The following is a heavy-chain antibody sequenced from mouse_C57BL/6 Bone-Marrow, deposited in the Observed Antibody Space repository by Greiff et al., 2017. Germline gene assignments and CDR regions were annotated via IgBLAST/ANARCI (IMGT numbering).Heavy chain of an antibody. CDR2: IYPTSGRT. CDR3: ARSGPLGLSVDY. Sequence: VQLQQPGAELVKPGASVKMSCKASGYTFTSYWITWVKQRPGPGLEWIGDIYPTSGRTNYNEKFKSKAILTVDTSSNAAYMQLSSLTSEDSSVFYCARSGPLGLSVDYRGQGTTLTVSS. J-gene: IGHJ2*01. D-gene: IGHD4-1*01. CDR1: GYTFTSYW. V-gene: IGHV1-55*01.